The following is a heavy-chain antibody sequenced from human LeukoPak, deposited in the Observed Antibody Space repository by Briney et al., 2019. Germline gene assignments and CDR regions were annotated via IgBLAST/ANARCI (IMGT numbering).Heavy chain of an antibody. CDR1: GFTIDDYA. D-gene: IGHD4-17*01. CDR3: TRNTVTVHFDY. J-gene: IGHJ4*02. V-gene: IGHV3-49*03. CDR2: IRSKAFGGTP. Sequence: GRSLRLSCSASGFTIDDYAVSWFRQAPGKGLEWVGFIRSKAFGGTPEYAASVRGRFTISRDDSKSIAYLQMNSLKTEDTAVYYCTRNTVTVHFDYWSQGTLVTVSS.